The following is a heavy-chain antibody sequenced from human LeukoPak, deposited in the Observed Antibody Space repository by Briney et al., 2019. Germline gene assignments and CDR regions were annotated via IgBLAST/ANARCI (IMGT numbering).Heavy chain of an antibody. V-gene: IGHV3-73*01. Sequence: GGSLRLSCAASGFTFSGSAMHWVRQASGKGLEWLGRIRSKANSYATAYAASVKGRFTISRDDSKNTAYLQMNGLKTEDTAVYYCTSCGGDCYSGFDYWGQGTLVTVSS. D-gene: IGHD2-21*02. CDR3: TSCGGDCYSGFDY. CDR2: IRSKANSYAT. CDR1: GFTFSGSA. J-gene: IGHJ4*02.